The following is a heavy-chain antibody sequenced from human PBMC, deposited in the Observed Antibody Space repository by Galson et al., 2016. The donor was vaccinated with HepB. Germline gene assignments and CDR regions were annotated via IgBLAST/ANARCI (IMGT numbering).Heavy chain of an antibody. Sequence: SVKVSCKASGYGFTDYPLHWVRQAPGQRLEWMGWINAGNGDTKYSRKFQGRVTLSRDTSARTAYMEMGSLRSEDTAVYYCARGSKRWLQCFDYWGQGTLLTVSS. J-gene: IGHJ4*02. CDR1: GYGFTDYP. V-gene: IGHV1-3*01. CDR3: ARGSKRWLQCFDY. CDR2: INAGNGDT. D-gene: IGHD5-24*01.